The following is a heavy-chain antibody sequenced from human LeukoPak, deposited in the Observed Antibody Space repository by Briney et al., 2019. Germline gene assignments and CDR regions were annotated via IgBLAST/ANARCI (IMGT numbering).Heavy chain of an antibody. CDR1: GYSFTRYW. J-gene: IGHJ4*02. V-gene: IGHV5-51*01. CDR2: IYPGDSDT. CDR3: LRSPPHRTATAPGDY. Sequence: GESLKISCKGSGYSFTRYWIGWVRQMPGKGLEWMGIIYPGDSDTRYSPSFQGQVTISADRSISTAYLQWASLKASDTAMYYCLRSPPHRTATAPGDYWGQGTLVTVSS. D-gene: IGHD6-13*01.